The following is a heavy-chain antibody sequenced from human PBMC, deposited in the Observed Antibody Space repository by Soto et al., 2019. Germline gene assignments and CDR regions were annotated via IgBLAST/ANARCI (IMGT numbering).Heavy chain of an antibody. CDR2: ISSSGVST. V-gene: IGHV3-23*01. Sequence: EVQLLESGGDLIQPGGSLRLSCAASGFTFSSYAMSWVRQAPGKGLGWVSAISSSGVSTFYADSVKGRFTISRDNSRNTLYLQMNSLRADDTAIYYCAKYHPITQTRPYFDYWGHGPLVTVSS. J-gene: IGHJ4*01. D-gene: IGHD3-10*01. CDR1: GFTFSSYA. CDR3: AKYHPITQTRPYFDY.